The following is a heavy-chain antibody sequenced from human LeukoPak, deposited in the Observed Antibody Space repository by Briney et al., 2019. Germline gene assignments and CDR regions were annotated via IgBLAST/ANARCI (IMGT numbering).Heavy chain of an antibody. V-gene: IGHV4-34*01. CDR2: INHSGST. CDR3: AQGRSGYCRY. D-gene: IGHD3-22*01. Sequence: SETLSLTCAVYGGSFNGYYWSWIRQPPGKGLEWIGEINHSGSTNYNPSLKSRVTISVDTSKNQFSLKLSSVTAADTAVYYCAQGRSGYCRYWGQGTLVTVSS. J-gene: IGHJ4*02. CDR1: GGSFNGYY.